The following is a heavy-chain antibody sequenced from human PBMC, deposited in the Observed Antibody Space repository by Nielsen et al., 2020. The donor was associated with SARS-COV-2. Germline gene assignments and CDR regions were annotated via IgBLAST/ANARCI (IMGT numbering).Heavy chain of an antibody. V-gene: IGHV4-34*01. D-gene: IGHD3-9*01. CDR1: GGSFSGYC. CDR3: ARAPDVDVLTGDYPDGFDV. Sequence: SETLSLTCAVYGGSFSGYCWSWIRQLPGKGLEWIGEIDHSGTATLNPSLKGRVTVSVNPSKNQFSLKMTSMTAADTAVYFCARAPDVDVLTGDYPDGFDVWGQGTGVTVSS. CDR2: IDHSGTA. J-gene: IGHJ3*01.